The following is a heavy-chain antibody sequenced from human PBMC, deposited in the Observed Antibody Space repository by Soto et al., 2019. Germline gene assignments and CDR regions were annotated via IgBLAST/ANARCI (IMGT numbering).Heavy chain of an antibody. CDR2: MIPIFGTA. J-gene: IGHJ6*02. D-gene: IGHD2-8*01. Sequence: SVKVSFKASGGAFSSYAISLVRQAPGQGLEWMGGMIPIFGTANYAHKFQGRVTITADESTSTAYMELSSLRSEDTAVYYCARVGSLVLMVYEPYHYGMDVWGQGTPVTVSS. CDR3: ARVGSLVLMVYEPYHYGMDV. CDR1: GGAFSSYA. V-gene: IGHV1-69*13.